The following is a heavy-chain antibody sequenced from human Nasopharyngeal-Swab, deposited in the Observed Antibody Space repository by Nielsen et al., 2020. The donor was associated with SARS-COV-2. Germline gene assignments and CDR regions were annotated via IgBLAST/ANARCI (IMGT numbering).Heavy chain of an antibody. CDR1: GFIFGSYA. J-gene: IGHJ4*02. CDR2: ISYDESNK. Sequence: GESLKISCAASGFIFGSYAMHWVRQAPGKGLEWVAVISYDESNKYYADSVKGRFTISRDNSKNTLYLQMNSLRAEDTAVYYCARAGGGYSYADYWGQGTLVTVSS. V-gene: IGHV3-30-3*01. CDR3: ARAGGGYSYADY. D-gene: IGHD5-18*01.